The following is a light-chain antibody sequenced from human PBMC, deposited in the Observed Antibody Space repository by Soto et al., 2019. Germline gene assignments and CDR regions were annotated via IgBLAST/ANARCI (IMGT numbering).Light chain of an antibody. V-gene: IGKV1-5*01. J-gene: IGKJ1*01. CDR3: QQYNSYPWT. CDR1: QSISNW. Sequence: DIQMSQSPSTLSASVGDRVTITCRASQSISNWLAWYQQRPGQAPKLLIYDASSLESGVPSTFSGSASGTEFTLTISSLQPDDFATYYCQQYNSYPWTFGQGTKVDI. CDR2: DAS.